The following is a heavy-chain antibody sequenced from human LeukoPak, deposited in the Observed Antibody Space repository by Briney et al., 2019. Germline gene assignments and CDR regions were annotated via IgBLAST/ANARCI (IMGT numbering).Heavy chain of an antibody. J-gene: IGHJ4*02. CDR1: GYTLTDSY. D-gene: IGHD3-22*01. V-gene: IGHV1-2*02. CDR3: ARVHFYDSSGYSLINP. Sequence: ASVKVSCKASGYTLTDSYMPWVGQAPGQGLEWMGWINPNSGGTNYAQKFQGRVTMTRDTSISTAYMELSRLKSDDTAVYYCARVHFYDSSGYSLINPWGQGTLVTVSS. CDR2: INPNSGGT.